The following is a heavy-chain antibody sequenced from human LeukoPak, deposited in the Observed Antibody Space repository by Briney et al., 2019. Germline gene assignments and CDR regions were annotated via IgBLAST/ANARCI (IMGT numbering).Heavy chain of an antibody. Sequence: GGSLRLSCAASGFTVSSNYMSWVRQAPGKGLEWVSGIYSGGSSDYADSVKGRFTISRDNSKNTLYLQMNSLRAEDTAVYYCAIGSPMTMRFFDYWGQGTLVSVSS. D-gene: IGHD4/OR15-4a*01. CDR3: AIGSPMTMRFFDY. CDR1: GFTVSSNY. J-gene: IGHJ4*02. CDR2: IYSGGSS. V-gene: IGHV3-66*01.